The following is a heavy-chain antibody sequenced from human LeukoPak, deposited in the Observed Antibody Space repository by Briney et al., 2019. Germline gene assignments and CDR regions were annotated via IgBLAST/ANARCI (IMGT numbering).Heavy chain of an antibody. D-gene: IGHD4-17*01. CDR3: ARADYGDSYHV. Sequence: SETLSLTCTVSGGSISSYYWSWIRQPSGKGLEWIGYLYYSGSTNYNPSLKSRVTISVDTSKNQFSLKLSSVTAADTAVYYCARADYGDSYHVWGKGTTVTVSS. CDR1: GGSISSYY. V-gene: IGHV4-59*01. J-gene: IGHJ6*04. CDR2: LYYSGST.